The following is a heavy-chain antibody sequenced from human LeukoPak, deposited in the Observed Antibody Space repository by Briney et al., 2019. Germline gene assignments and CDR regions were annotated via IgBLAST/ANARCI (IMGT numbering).Heavy chain of an antibody. D-gene: IGHD3-22*01. CDR2: ISSSGNTI. J-gene: IGHJ3*02. V-gene: IGHV3-48*03. Sequence: PGRSLRLSCEASGFTFSSDEINCGRQAPGMWLEWISYISSSGNTIYQAESVKGRFTVSRDNAKASLYMQMNSLRADDPAVYYRARESKGRVVVITTASRKNDAFDIWGQGTMVTVSS. CDR1: GFTFSSDE. CDR3: ARESKGRVVVITTASRKNDAFDI.